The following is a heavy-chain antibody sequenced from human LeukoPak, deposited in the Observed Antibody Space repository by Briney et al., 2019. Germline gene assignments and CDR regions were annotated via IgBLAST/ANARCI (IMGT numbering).Heavy chain of an antibody. J-gene: IGHJ4*02. V-gene: IGHV4-34*01. CDR1: GGSFNGYY. CDR3: ARRGRRGAVVPAAIYFFDY. CDR2: INHSGST. Sequence: PSETLSLTCAVYGGSFNGYYWSWIRQPPGKGLEWIGEINHSGSTNYNPSLKSRVTISVDTSKNQFSLKLSSVTAADTAVYYCARRGRRGAVVPAAIYFFDYWGQGTLVTVSS. D-gene: IGHD2-2*01.